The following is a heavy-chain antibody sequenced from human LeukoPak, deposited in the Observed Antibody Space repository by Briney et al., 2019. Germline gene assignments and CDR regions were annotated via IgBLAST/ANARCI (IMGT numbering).Heavy chain of an antibody. V-gene: IGHV1-8*01. D-gene: IGHD6-25*01. CDR3: ARDFLPAPQYSSDVLLGNWFDP. CDR1: GYTFTSYD. CDR2: MNPNSGNT. Sequence: ASVKVSCKASGYTFTSYDINWVRQATGQGLEWMGWMNPNSGNTGYAQKLQGRVTMTTDTSTSTAYMELRSLRSDDTAVYYCARDFLPAPQYSSDVLLGNWFDPWGQGTLVTVSS. J-gene: IGHJ5*02.